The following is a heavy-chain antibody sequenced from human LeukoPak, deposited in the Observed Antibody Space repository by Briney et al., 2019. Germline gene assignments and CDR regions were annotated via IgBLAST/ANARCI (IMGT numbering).Heavy chain of an antibody. Sequence: GGSLRLSCAASGFTVSSNYMSWVRQAPGKGLEWVSVIYSGGRTYYADSVKGRFTISRDNSKNTLYLQMNSLRAEDTAVYYCARSSEWLLDYFDYWGRGTLVTVSS. CDR3: ARSSEWLLDYFDY. CDR1: GFTVSSNY. D-gene: IGHD3-3*01. J-gene: IGHJ4*02. V-gene: IGHV3-66*01. CDR2: IYSGGRT.